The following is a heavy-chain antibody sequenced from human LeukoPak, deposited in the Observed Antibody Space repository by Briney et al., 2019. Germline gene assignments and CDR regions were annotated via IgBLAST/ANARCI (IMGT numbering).Heavy chain of an antibody. D-gene: IGHD6-13*01. CDR3: AKTGIAAAGTRVLAFDI. CDR1: GFTFSSYG. CDR2: IWYDGSNK. V-gene: IGHV3-33*06. Sequence: GGSLRLSCAASGFTFSSYGMHWVRQAPGKGLEWVAVIWYDGSNKYYADSVKGRFTISRDNSKNTLYLQMNSLRAEDTAVYYCAKTGIAAAGTRVLAFDIWGQGTMVTVSS. J-gene: IGHJ3*02.